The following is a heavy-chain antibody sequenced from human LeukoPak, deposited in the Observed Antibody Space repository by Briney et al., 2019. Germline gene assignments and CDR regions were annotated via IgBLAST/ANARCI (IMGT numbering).Heavy chain of an antibody. Sequence: GGSLRLSCAASGFTFRTYSMNWVRQAPGKGLEWVSTISSHSIYIYYADSVKGRFTISRDNAKNLLYLQMDSLRADDTAVYYCARDSGPADPEAFDIWGQGTMVTVSS. CDR2: ISSHSIYI. CDR1: GFTFRTYS. CDR3: ARDSGPADPEAFDI. D-gene: IGHD1-14*01. J-gene: IGHJ3*02. V-gene: IGHV3-21*01.